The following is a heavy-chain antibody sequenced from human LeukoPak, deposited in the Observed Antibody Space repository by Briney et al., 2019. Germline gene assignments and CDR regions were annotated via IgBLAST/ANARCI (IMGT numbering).Heavy chain of an antibody. CDR1: GFTFSNSS. D-gene: IGHD1-26*01. CDR3: AAGGATSFDY. J-gene: IGHJ4*02. CDR2: ISFSNTTI. V-gene: IGHV3-48*01. Sequence: GGSPRLSCAASGFTFSNSSVNWVRQAPGKGLEWVSYISFSNTTIYYADSVKGRFTISRDSAKNSLYLQMNSLRAEDTAVYYCAAGGATSFDYWGQGTLVTVSS.